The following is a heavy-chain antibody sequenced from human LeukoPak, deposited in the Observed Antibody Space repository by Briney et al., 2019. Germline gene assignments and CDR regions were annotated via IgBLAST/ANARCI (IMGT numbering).Heavy chain of an antibody. CDR2: ISSSSSYT. J-gene: IGHJ6*02. CDR3: ARAPHYSNYGPYYYGMDV. Sequence: GGSLRLSCAASGFTFSDYYMSWIRQAPGKGLEWVSYISSSSSYTNYADSVKGRFTISRDNAKNSLYLQMNSLRAEDTAVYYCARAPHYSNYGPYYYGMDVWGQGTAVTVSS. D-gene: IGHD4-11*01. CDR1: GFTFSDYY. V-gene: IGHV3-11*06.